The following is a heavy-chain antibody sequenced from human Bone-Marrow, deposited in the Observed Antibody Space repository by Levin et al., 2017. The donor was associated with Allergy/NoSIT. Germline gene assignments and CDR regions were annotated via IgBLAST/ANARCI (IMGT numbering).Heavy chain of an antibody. D-gene: IGHD3/OR15-3a*01. J-gene: IGHJ6*03. V-gene: IGHV3-48*03. Sequence: HTGGSLRLSCAASGFTFNNYEMNWVRQAPGKGLEWVSYISSSGTTIYYADSVKGRFTISRDNAKNSLFLQMNSLRAEDTALYYCARERTFFDFATYYYMDVWGKGTAVTVSS. CDR1: GFTFNNYE. CDR3: ARERTFFDFATYYYMDV. CDR2: ISSSGTTI.